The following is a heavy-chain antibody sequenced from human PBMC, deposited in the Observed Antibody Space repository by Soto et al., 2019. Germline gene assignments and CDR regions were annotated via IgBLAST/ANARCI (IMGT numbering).Heavy chain of an antibody. J-gene: IGHJ3*02. CDR2: IRSKAYGGTT. V-gene: IGHV3-49*03. CDR1: GFTFGDYA. D-gene: IGHD3-3*01. CDR3: TRDVGDYDFWSGYRGNDAFDI. Sequence: GGSLRLSCTASGFTFGDYAMSWFRQAPGKGLEWVGFIRSKAYGGTTEYAASVKGRFTISRDDSKSIAYLQMNSLKTEDTAVYYCTRDVGDYDFWSGYRGNDAFDIWGQGTMVTVSS.